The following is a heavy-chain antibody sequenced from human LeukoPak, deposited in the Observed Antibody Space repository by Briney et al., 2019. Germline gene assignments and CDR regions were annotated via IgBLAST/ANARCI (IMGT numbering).Heavy chain of an antibody. D-gene: IGHD2-2*01. J-gene: IGHJ3*01. CDR2: IQQDGSEK. Sequence: GGSLRLSCAASGFTFSAYWMSWVRQAPGKGLEWVANIQQDGSEKYYVDSVRGRFTISRDNAKNSLYLQMNSLRGEDSAVYYCAREKTPVRGDACDVWGRGTVVTVSS. CDR1: GFTFSAYW. CDR3: AREKTPVRGDACDV. V-gene: IGHV3-7*01.